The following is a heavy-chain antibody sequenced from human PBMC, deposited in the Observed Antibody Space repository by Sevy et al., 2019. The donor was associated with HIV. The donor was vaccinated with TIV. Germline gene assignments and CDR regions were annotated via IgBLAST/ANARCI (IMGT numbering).Heavy chain of an antibody. J-gene: IGHJ3*02. CDR1: XGXXXXXXXX. Sequence: LSLXCTVAXGXXXXXXXXXXXIRQXXXKGLXXXGYIXYXGSTNYNPSLKSRVTISVDTSKNQFSLKLNSVTTADTAVYFCAREXKWELXXGDXXSDXWGQGTTVTVSS. V-gene: IGHV4-61*01. CDR3: AREXKWELXXGDXXSDX. D-gene: IGHD1-26*01. CDR2: IXYXGST.